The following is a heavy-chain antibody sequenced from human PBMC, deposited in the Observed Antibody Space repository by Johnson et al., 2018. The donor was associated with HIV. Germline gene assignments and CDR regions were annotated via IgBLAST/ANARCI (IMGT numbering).Heavy chain of an antibody. Sequence: VQLVESGGGLVQPGGSLRLSCAASGFTFSSYWMSWVRQAPGKGLEWVANIKQDGSEKYYADSVKGRFSISRDNAKHSLYLQMNSLRAEDTAVYYCARDRGYWDAFDIWGQGTMVTVSS. D-gene: IGHD3-22*01. CDR2: IKQDGSEK. J-gene: IGHJ3*02. CDR3: ARDRGYWDAFDI. V-gene: IGHV3-7*01. CDR1: GFTFSSYW.